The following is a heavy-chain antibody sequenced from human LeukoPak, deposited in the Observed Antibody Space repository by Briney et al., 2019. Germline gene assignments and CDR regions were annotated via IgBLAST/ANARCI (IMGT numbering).Heavy chain of an antibody. CDR3: ARGKGPYYDFWSGYRHHWYFDL. CDR2: INHSGST. CDR1: GGSFSGYY. D-gene: IGHD3-3*01. J-gene: IGHJ2*01. Sequence: PLETLSLTCAVYGGSFSGYYWSWIRQPPGKGPEWIGEINHSGSTNYNPSLKSRVTISVDTSKNQFSLKLSSVTAADTAVYYCARGKGPYYDFWSGYRHHWYFDLWGRGTLVTVSS. V-gene: IGHV4-34*01.